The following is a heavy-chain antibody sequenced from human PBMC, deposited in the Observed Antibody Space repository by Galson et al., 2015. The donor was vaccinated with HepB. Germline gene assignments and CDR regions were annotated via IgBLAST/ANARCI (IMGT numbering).Heavy chain of an antibody. CDR2: ISGDGSNK. D-gene: IGHD6-19*01. CDR1: GFTFSSYG. Sequence: SLRLSCAASGFTFSSYGMHWVRQAPGKGLEWVAVISGDGSNKYYADSVKGRFTISRDNSKNTLYLQMNSLRAEDTAVYYCAKDPEGYSSGWFDYCGQGTLVTVSS. J-gene: IGHJ4*02. V-gene: IGHV3-30*18. CDR3: AKDPEGYSSGWFDY.